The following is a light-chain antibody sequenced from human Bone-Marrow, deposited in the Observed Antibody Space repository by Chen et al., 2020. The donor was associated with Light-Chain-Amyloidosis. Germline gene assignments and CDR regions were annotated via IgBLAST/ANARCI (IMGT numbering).Light chain of an antibody. V-gene: IGLV1-47*01. CDR3: AAWDGSLSGYV. Sequence: QSVLNQPPSASGTPGQRATISCPGASPNIAINYVYWYQHVPGAAPNLLIHRNNQRASGVPDRFSASKAGTSAFLAISGLRSEDEADYYCAAWDGSLSGYVFGTGSKVLVL. CDR2: RNN. CDR1: SPNIAINY. J-gene: IGLJ1*01.